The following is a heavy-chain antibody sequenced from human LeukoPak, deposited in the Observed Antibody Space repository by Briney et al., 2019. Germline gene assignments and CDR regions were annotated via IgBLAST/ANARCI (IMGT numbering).Heavy chain of an antibody. Sequence: ETLSLTCTVSGGSISSGGYYWSWIRQAPGKGLVWVSRIRTDGHDTGYADSVKGRFTISRDNAKNTLYLQINSLRDEDTAVYYCARDLVAGSGSLDYWGQGTLVTVSS. D-gene: IGHD3-10*01. J-gene: IGHJ4*02. CDR2: IRTDGHDT. V-gene: IGHV3-74*01. CDR3: ARDLVAGSGSLDY. CDR1: GGSISSGGYY.